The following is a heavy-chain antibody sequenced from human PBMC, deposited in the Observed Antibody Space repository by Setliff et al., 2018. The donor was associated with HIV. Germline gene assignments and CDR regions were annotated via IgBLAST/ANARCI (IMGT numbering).Heavy chain of an antibody. V-gene: IGHV4-39*01. D-gene: IGHD1-26*01. J-gene: IGHJ4*01. CDR3: ARQVGEGKWYLDS. CDR1: GVSVNNDDDY. CDR2: IHQSGTA. Sequence: PSETLSLTCAVSGVSVNNDDDYWGWIRQPPGKGLEWIAIIHQSGTAHKRSSLKSRVTISIDTSENLFSLKLSGVTAADTAIYYCARQVGEGKWYLDSWGHGTLVTVSS.